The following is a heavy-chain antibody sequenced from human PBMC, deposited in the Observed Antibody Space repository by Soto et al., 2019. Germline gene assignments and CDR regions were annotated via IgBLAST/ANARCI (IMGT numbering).Heavy chain of an antibody. D-gene: IGHD5-18*01. CDR3: SRAPSAYSRGYGMDV. CDR2: IYYSGTT. CDR1: GGSISRYY. J-gene: IGHJ6*02. V-gene: IGHV4-59*01. Sequence: PSETQSLTCTVSGGSISRYYWIWIRQSPGKGLEWIGYIYYSGTTNYNPSLRSRVTISVDTSNNQFSLRLTSVTAADTAVYYCSRAPSAYSRGYGMDVWGQGTTVTVSS.